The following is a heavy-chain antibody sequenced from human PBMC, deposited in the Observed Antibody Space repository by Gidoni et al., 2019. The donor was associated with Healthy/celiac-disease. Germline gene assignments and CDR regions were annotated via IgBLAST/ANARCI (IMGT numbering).Heavy chain of an antibody. CDR2: INPSGGST. J-gene: IGHJ4*02. CDR1: GYTFTSYY. D-gene: IGHD3-10*01. Sequence: QVQLVQSGAEVKKPGASVKVSCKASGYTFTSYYMHWVRQAPGQGLEWMGIINPSGGSTSYAQKFQGRVTMTRDTSTSTVYMELSSLRSEDTAVYYCAREARFTMVRGAITYWGQGTLVTVSS. V-gene: IGHV1-46*01. CDR3: AREARFTMVRGAITY.